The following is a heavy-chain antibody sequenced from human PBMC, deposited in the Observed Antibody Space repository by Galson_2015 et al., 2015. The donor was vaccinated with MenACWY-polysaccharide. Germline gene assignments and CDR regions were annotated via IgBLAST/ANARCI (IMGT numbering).Heavy chain of an antibody. V-gene: IGHV7-4-1*02. J-gene: IGHJ4*02. Sequence: SVKVSCKASGYTLTSYAMSWARQAPGQGLEWLGWINTHTGNPTYAQGFTGLIVFSLNTSVSTAYLHISSLKAEDTAVYYCERDPKQIATTGPMGRFDYWVQGTLVTVSS. CDR2: INTHTGNP. CDR3: ERDPKQIATTGPMGRFDY. D-gene: IGHD1-26*01. CDR1: GYTLTSYA.